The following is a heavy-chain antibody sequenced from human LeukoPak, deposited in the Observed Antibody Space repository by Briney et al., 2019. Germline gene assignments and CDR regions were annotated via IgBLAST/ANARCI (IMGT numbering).Heavy chain of an antibody. CDR1: GASLSSDY. CDR3: ATGAGWYNY. V-gene: IGHV4-59*01. CDR2: IYHSGKT. J-gene: IGHJ4*02. D-gene: IGHD6-19*01. Sequence: PSETLSLTCTVSGASLSSDYWSWLRQPPGEGLEWMAYIYHSGKTNYNPSLKRRLTISLDTSKNQFSLRLSSVTAADTAVYYCATGAGWYNYWGQGTLVTVSS.